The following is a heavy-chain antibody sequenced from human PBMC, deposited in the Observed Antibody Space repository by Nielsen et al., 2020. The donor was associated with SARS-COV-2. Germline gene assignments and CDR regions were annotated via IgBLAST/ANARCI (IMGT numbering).Heavy chain of an antibody. V-gene: IGHV1-2*04. J-gene: IGHJ6*02. CDR2: INPNSGGT. CDR3: ASVVPAAMDGVVWYYYYGMDV. D-gene: IGHD2-2*01. Sequence: WVRQAPGQGLEWMGWINPNSGGTNYAQKFQGWVTMTRDTSISTAYMELSSLRSEDTAVYYCASVVPAAMDGVVWYYYYGMDVWGQGTTVTVSS.